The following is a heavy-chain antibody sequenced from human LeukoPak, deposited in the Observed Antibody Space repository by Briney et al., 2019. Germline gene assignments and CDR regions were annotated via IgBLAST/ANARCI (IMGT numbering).Heavy chain of an antibody. CDR3: ARVGIRYYQWEKFFYH. CDR2: KNHSVST. V-gene: IGHV4-34*01. Sequence: PSETVSLTCAVCGGSFSGYLGRCLREPPGEGGEWCGEKNHSVSTNYNPPLKSRVRILADTSKSHFSLRLSSVTAADTAVYYCARVGIRYYQWEKFFYHWAKGTLVTVSS. D-gene: IGHD2-8*01. J-gene: IGHJ5*02. CDR1: GGSFSGYL.